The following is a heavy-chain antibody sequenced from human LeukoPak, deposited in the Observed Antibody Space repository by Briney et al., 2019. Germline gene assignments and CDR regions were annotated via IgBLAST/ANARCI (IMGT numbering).Heavy chain of an antibody. D-gene: IGHD3-3*01. J-gene: IGHJ3*02. CDR1: GGSISSGGYS. Sequence: SETLSLTCAVSGGSISSGGYSWSWIRQPAGKGLEWIGRIYTSGSTNYNPSLKSRVTMSVDTSKNQFSLKLSSVTAADTAVYYCAREEDFWSGAQDAFDIWGQGTMVTVSS. V-gene: IGHV4-61*02. CDR2: IYTSGST. CDR3: AREEDFWSGAQDAFDI.